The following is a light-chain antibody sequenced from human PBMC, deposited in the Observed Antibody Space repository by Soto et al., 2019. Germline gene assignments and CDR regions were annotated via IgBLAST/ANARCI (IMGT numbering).Light chain of an antibody. CDR3: SSYAGSNNLI. CDR2: EVS. V-gene: IGLV2-8*01. Sequence: QSALTQPPSASGSPGQSVTISCTGTSSDVGGYKYVSWYQRHPGKAPKLIIYEVSRRPPVVPDRFSGSKSGNTAPLTVSGLHAEDEADYYCSSYAGSNNLIFGGGTKVTVL. CDR1: SSDVGGYKY. J-gene: IGLJ2*01.